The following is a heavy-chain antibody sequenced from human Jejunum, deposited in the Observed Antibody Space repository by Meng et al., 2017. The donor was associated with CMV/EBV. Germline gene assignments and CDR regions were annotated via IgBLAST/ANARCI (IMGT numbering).Heavy chain of an antibody. V-gene: IGHV1-3*01. D-gene: IGHD1-1*01. Sequence: SGYTFTNYAIHWVRQAPGQRFEWMGWINPGNGHTCYSQKFEGRLTIARDTSAGTAYMDLSTLRSEDTAVYYCARHWNGQGETVYFDYWGQGTLVTVSS. CDR1: GYTFTNYA. CDR3: ARHWNGQGETVYFDY. CDR2: INPGNGHT. J-gene: IGHJ4*02.